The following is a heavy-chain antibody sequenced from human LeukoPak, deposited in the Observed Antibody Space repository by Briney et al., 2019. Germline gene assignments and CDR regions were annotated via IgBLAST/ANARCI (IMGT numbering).Heavy chain of an antibody. V-gene: IGHV3-21*01. CDR2: ISHSSSYI. J-gene: IGHJ6*04. CDR3: AELGITMIGGV. CDR1: GFTFSSYS. Sequence: PGGSLRLSCAASGFTFSSYSMNWVRQAPGKGLEWVSSISHSSSYIYYVDSVKGRFTISRDNAKNSLYLQMNSLRAEDTAVYYCAELGITMIGGVWGKGTTVTISS. D-gene: IGHD3-10*02.